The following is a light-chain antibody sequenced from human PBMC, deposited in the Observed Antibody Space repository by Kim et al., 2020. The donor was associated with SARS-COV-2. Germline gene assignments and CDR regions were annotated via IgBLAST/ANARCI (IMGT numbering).Light chain of an antibody. CDR2: GKN. J-gene: IGLJ3*02. V-gene: IGLV3-19*01. CDR3: NSRDSSGNPV. Sequence: VALGQTVRITCQGDSLRSSYASWYQQKPGQAPVLVIYGKNNRPSGIPDRFSGSSSGNTASLTITGAQAEDEADYYCNSRDSSGNPVFGGGTQLTVL. CDR1: SLRSSY.